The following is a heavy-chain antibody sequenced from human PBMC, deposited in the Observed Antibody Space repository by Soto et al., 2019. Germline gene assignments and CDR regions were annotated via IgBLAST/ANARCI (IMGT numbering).Heavy chain of an antibody. CDR1: GYTLTSSY. CDR2: INPSGGST. V-gene: IGHV1-46*01. D-gene: IGHD2-8*01. CDR3: ARGGVRRDFEY. Sequence: GASGKVSCKASGYTLTSSYMHWARQAPGQGLEWMGIINPSGGSTSYAQKFQGRVTMTRDTSTSTVYMELSSLRSEDTALYYCARGGVRRDFEYWGQGTLVTVSS. J-gene: IGHJ4*02.